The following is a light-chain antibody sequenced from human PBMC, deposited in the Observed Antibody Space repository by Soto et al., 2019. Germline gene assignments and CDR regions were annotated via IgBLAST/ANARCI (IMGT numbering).Light chain of an antibody. V-gene: IGLV2-14*01. CDR2: GVS. Sequence: QSALTQPASVSGSPGQSITISCTGTNSDVGGYNYVSWYQQHPGKAPKLLIYGVSNRPSGVSNRFSASKSGDTAALTISGLQTEDEADYYCSSFTRSSTWLFGGGTKLTVL. J-gene: IGLJ3*02. CDR1: NSDVGGYNY. CDR3: SSFTRSSTWL.